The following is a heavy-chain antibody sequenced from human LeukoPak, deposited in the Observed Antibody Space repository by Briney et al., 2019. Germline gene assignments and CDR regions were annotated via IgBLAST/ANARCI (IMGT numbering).Heavy chain of an antibody. J-gene: IGHJ4*02. CDR1: GDTFTSYH. V-gene: IGHV1-2*02. Sequence: ASVKVSCKVSGDTFTSYHMNGVRQAPGQGLEWMGWINPNIGGTIYAQKFQGRVTMTRDTSINTAYMELSRLRSDDTAVYYCARARWDRARYFDYWGQGTLVTVSS. CDR3: ARARWDRARYFDY. CDR2: INPNIGGT. D-gene: IGHD1-26*01.